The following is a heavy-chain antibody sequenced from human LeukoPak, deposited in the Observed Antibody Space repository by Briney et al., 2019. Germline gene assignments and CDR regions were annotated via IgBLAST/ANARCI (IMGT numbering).Heavy chain of an antibody. Sequence: PGGSLRLSCAASGFTFSSYAMSWVRQAPGKGLEWVSAISGSGGSTYYADSVKGRFTISRDNSKNTLYLQMNSLRAEDTAVYYCAKGAYDFWSGYHYYYYGTDVWGQGTTVTVSS. V-gene: IGHV3-23*01. D-gene: IGHD3-3*01. CDR3: AKGAYDFWSGYHYYYYGTDV. CDR1: GFTFSSYA. J-gene: IGHJ6*02. CDR2: ISGSGGST.